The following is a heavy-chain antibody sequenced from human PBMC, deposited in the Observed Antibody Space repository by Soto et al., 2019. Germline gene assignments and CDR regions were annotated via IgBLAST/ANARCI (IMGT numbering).Heavy chain of an antibody. V-gene: IGHV4-61*03. CDR1: GGPVCSGSYY. CDR2: IYYSGNT. CDR3: STDSGLAYY. Sequence: SENLSLTCTVSGGPVCSGSYYWTWIRQPLGKGLEWIGYIYYSGNTDYNPSLRGRATISVDKAKNHFSMQLTSVTSADTAIYYCSTDSGLAYY. J-gene: IGHJ6*03. D-gene: IGHD3-16*01.